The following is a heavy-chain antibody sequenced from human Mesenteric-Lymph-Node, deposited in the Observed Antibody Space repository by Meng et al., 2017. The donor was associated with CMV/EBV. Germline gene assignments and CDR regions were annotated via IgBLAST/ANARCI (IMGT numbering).Heavy chain of an antibody. CDR1: FTFGSYG. CDR2: IRYDGSNK. J-gene: IGHJ5*02. Sequence: FTFGSYGMPWVRQAPGKGLEWVAFIRYDGSNKYYADSVKGRFTISRDNSKNTLYLQMNSLRAEDTAVYYCAKGITIFGVVIQNWFDPWGQGTLVTVSS. CDR3: AKGITIFGVVIQNWFDP. D-gene: IGHD3-3*01. V-gene: IGHV3-30*02.